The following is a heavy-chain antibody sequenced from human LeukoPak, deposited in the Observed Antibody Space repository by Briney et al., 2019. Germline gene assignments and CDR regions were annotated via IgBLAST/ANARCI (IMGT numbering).Heavy chain of an antibody. D-gene: IGHD2-21*01. CDR2: ISDNGDAT. CDR1: GFTFRSYT. Sequence: GGSLRLSCAASGFTFRSYTMSWVRQAPGKGLEWVASISDNGDATGYADSVKGRFTISRDNSKNTVCLQMNSLRAEDTASYYCAKSDCGGDGCKLLNYWGQGTLVTVSS. V-gene: IGHV3-23*01. CDR3: AKSDCGGDGCKLLNY. J-gene: IGHJ4*02.